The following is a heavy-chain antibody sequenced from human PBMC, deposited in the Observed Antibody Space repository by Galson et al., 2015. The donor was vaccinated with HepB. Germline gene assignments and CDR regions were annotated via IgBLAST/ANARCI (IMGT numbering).Heavy chain of an antibody. CDR3: AREAGSIVVVVAARDAFDI. Sequence: SVKVSCKASGYTFTSYAMHWVRQAPGQRLEWMGWINAGNGNTKYSQKFQGRVTITRDTSASTASMELSSLRSEDTAVYYCAREAGSIVVVVAARDAFDIWGQGTMVSVSS. CDR2: INAGNGNT. V-gene: IGHV1-3*01. D-gene: IGHD2-15*01. CDR1: GYTFTSYA. J-gene: IGHJ3*02.